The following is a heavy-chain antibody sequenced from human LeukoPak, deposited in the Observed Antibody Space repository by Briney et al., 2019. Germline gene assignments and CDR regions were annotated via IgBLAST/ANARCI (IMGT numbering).Heavy chain of an antibody. Sequence: SETLSLTCAVYGESFSSYYWSWIRQPPGKGLEWIGEINHSGNTNYNPSLKSRVTISVGTSKNQFSLKLSSVTAADTAVYYCARVDGDGYNIPDYWGQGTLVTVSS. D-gene: IGHD5-24*01. J-gene: IGHJ4*02. CDR2: INHSGNT. CDR1: GESFSSYY. CDR3: ARVDGDGYNIPDY. V-gene: IGHV4-34*01.